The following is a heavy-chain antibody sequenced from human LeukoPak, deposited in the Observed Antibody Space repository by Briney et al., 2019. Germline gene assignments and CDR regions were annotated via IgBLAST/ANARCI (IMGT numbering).Heavy chain of an antibody. CDR3: ARDHQLHGDYTFVGYMDV. V-gene: IGHV3-11*04. D-gene: IGHD4-17*01. J-gene: IGHJ6*03. CDR1: GFTFSDYY. CDR2: ISSSGITI. Sequence: GGSLRLSCAASGFTFSDYYMTWIRQAPGKGLEWVSYISSSGITIYYADSVKGRFTISRDNAKNSLYLQMNSLRAEDTAVYYCARDHQLHGDYTFVGYMDVWGKGTTVTVSS.